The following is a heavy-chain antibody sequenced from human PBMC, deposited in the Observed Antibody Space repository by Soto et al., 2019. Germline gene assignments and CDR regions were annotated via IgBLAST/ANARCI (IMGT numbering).Heavy chain of an antibody. CDR2: INAGNGNT. J-gene: IGHJ4*02. Sequence: QVQLVQSGAEERKPGASVKVSCKASGYTFTNYAMHWVRQAPGQRLEWMGWINAGNGNTKYSPKLQGRVTITRDTSASTASMQLRSLTSEDTAVYYCTRPAVRPTGRLIGPFDYWGQGTLVSVSS. V-gene: IGHV1-3*05. D-gene: IGHD3-16*02. CDR1: GYTFTNYA. CDR3: TRPAVRPTGRLIGPFDY.